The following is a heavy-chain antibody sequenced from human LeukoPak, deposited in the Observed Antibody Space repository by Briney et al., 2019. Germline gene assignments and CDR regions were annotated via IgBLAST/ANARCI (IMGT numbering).Heavy chain of an antibody. Sequence: SETLSLTCTVPGGSISSYYWSWIRQPPGKGLEWIGYIYYSGSSGSTNYNPSLKSRVTISVDTSKNQFFLKLSSVTAADTAVYYCARVSTTSSGYFPCDYWGQGTLVTVSS. CDR1: GGSISSYY. V-gene: IGHV4-59*01. J-gene: IGHJ4*02. D-gene: IGHD3-22*01. CDR2: IYYSGSSGST. CDR3: ARVSTTSSGYFPCDY.